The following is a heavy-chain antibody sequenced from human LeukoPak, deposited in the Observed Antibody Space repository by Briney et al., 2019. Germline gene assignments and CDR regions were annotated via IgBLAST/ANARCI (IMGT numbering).Heavy chain of an antibody. D-gene: IGHD3-22*01. J-gene: IGHJ4*02. CDR3: AREEYYYDSSGYRGDY. Sequence: ASVKVSCKASGGTFSSYAISWVRQAPGQGLEWMGGIIPIFGTANYAQKFQGRVTITADESTSTAYMELSSLRSEDTAVYYCAREEYYYDSSGYRGDYWGQGTLVTVSS. V-gene: IGHV1-69*13. CDR2: IIPIFGTA. CDR1: GGTFSSYA.